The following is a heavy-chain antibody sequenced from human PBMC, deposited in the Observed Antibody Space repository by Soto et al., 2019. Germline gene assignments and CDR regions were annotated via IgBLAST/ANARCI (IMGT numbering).Heavy chain of an antibody. CDR3: ARRWGPTFDF. CDR2: MFYSGST. D-gene: IGHD1-26*01. CDR1: GGSISSYD. Sequence: ETLSLTGTVSGGSISSYDWSWIRQPPGKGLEWIGYMFYSGSTNYNPSLKSRVTISVDTSKNQFSLKLSSVTAADTAVYFCARRWGPTFDFWGQGTLGTVSS. V-gene: IGHV4-59*01. J-gene: IGHJ4*02.